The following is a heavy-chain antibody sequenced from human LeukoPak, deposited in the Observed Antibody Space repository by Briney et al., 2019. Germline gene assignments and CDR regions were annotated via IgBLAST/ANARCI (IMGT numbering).Heavy chain of an antibody. D-gene: IGHD6-19*01. CDR2: MNPNSGNT. V-gene: IGHV1-8*01. CDR1: GYTFTSCD. J-gene: IGHJ4*02. CDR3: TRGSSGRRDN. Sequence: GASVTVSCKASGYTFTSCDINWVRQATGQGLEWMGWMNPNSGNTGYGQSFQGRITVTRDISIGTAYMELSNLTSEDTAIYYCTRGSSGRRDNWGQGTLVTVSA.